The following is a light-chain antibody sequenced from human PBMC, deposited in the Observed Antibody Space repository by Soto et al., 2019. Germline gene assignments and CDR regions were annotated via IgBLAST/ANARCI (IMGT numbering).Light chain of an antibody. CDR2: DAS. CDR1: QSVRSS. J-gene: IGKJ3*01. Sequence: EIVLTQSPDTLSLSPGERATLSCRASQSVRSSLAWYQQKPGQAPRLLIYDASNRATGIPARFSGSGSGTDLTLTLSSLEPEDFAVYYCQQRSNWPPEVTFGPGTKVDIK. CDR3: QQRSNWPPEVT. V-gene: IGKV3-11*01.